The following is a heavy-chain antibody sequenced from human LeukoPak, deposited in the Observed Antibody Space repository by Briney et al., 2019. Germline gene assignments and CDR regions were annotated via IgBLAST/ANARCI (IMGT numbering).Heavy chain of an antibody. V-gene: IGHV4-39*07. CDR3: ARLGLTTVGAFDI. D-gene: IGHD4-17*01. CDR1: GGSISSSSYY. Sequence: PSETLSLTCTVSGGSISSSSYYWGWIRQPPGKGLEWIGSIYYSGSTYYNPSLKIRVTISVDTSKNQFSLKLSSVTAADTAVYYCARLGLTTVGAFDIWGQGTMVTVSS. CDR2: IYYSGST. J-gene: IGHJ3*02.